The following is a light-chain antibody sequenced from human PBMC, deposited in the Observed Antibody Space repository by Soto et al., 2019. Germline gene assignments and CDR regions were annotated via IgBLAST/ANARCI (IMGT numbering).Light chain of an antibody. CDR2: EAS. CDR1: QGISSY. V-gene: IGKV1-9*01. CDR3: QHFKSYPLT. Sequence: DIQLTQSPSSLSASVGDRVTITCRVSQGISSYLAWYQQKPGKAPKLLIYEASTLQSGVPSRFSGSGSGTDFTLTISSLQPEDFATYYCQHFKSYPLTFGGGTKVDIK. J-gene: IGKJ4*01.